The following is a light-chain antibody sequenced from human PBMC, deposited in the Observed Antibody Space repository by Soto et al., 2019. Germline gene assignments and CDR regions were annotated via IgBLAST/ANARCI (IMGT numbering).Light chain of an antibody. CDR1: SGHSTNA. V-gene: IGLV4-69*01. CDR3: QTWGTATVV. CDR2: LKDDGSH. Sequence: QPVLTQSPSASASLGASVRLTWTLSSGHSTNAIAGYQLQPEKGPRYLMNLKDDGSHITGDGIPDRFSGSSSGAERYLTISSLQSEDEADYYCQTWGTATVVFGGGTQLTVL. J-gene: IGLJ2*01.